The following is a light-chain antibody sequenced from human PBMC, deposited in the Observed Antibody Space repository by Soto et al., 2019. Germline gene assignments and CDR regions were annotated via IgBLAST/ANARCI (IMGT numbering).Light chain of an antibody. CDR2: GAS. CDR1: QSVSSN. V-gene: IGKV3-15*01. CDR3: QQYNKWPPYT. J-gene: IGKJ2*01. Sequence: EIVMTQSPANLSVSPGERATLSCRASQSVSSNLAWYQQKPGQGPRLLIYGASTRATGIPARFSGSGSGTEFTITISSLQSEDFAVYYCQQYNKWPPYTFGKGIKVEIK.